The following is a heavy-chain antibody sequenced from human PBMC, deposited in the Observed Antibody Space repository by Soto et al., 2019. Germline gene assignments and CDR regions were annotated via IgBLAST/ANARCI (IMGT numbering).Heavy chain of an antibody. CDR2: ISWNSNTI. CDR1: GFTFDNYA. CDR3: AKDTGPN. Sequence: GGSLRLSCAASGFTFDNYAMHWVRQAPGKGLEWVSGISWNSNTIAYASSVKGRFTISRDNAKNSLYLQMNSLRAEDTAFYYCAKDTGPNWGQGTLVTVSS. J-gene: IGHJ4*02. V-gene: IGHV3-9*01.